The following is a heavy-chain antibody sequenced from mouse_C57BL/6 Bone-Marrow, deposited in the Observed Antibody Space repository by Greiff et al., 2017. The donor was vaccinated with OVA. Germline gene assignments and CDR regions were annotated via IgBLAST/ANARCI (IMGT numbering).Heavy chain of an antibody. D-gene: IGHD2-2*01. Sequence: EVQLVESGGGLVQPGGSLKLSCAASGFTFSDYYMYWVRQTPEKRLEWVAYISNGGGSTYYPDTVKGRFTISRDNAKNTLYLQMSRLKSEDTAMYYCARQVTTGDYYAMDYWGQGTSVTVSS. J-gene: IGHJ4*01. CDR1: GFTFSDYY. V-gene: IGHV5-12*01. CDR3: ARQVTTGDYYAMDY. CDR2: ISNGGGST.